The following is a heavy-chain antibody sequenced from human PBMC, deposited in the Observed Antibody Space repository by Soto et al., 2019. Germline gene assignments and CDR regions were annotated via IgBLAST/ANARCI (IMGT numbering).Heavy chain of an antibody. CDR2: ISAYNGNT. D-gene: IGHD2-2*01. CDR3: ARGGYCSGTSCYAYHNYYMYV. CDR1: GYTFTSYG. V-gene: IGHV1-18*01. J-gene: IGHJ6*03. Sequence: QVQLVQSGAEVKKPGASVKVSCRASGYTFTSYGINWVRQAPGQGLEWMGWISAYNGNTNYAQKLKGRVTMTTDTSTSTAYMELRSLRSDDTAVYYCARGGYCSGTSCYAYHNYYMYVWGKGTTVTVSS.